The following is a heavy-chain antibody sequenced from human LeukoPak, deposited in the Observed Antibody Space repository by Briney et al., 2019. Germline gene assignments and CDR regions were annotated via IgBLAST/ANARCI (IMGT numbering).Heavy chain of an antibody. V-gene: IGHV4-61*02. J-gene: IGHJ4*02. CDR2: IYTSGST. CDR1: GGSISSGSYY. CDR3: TSRGYRDY. D-gene: IGHD5-18*01. Sequence: SQTLSLTCTVSGGSISSGSYYWSWIRQPAGKGLEWIGRIYTSGSTNYNPSLKSRVTISVDTSKNQFSLKLSSVTAADTAVYYCTSRGYRDYWGQGTLVTVSS.